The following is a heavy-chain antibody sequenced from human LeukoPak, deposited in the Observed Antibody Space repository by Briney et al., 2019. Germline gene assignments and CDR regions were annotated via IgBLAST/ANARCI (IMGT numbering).Heavy chain of an antibody. CDR2: IYAGEGT. D-gene: IGHD3-10*01. CDR3: ARARAGTQSWVEFDL. V-gene: IGHV3-66*02. CDR1: GFTVSGTY. Sequence: PGGSLRLSCAASGFTVSGTYMDWVRQAPGKALEWVADIYAGEGTVHADTVKGRCTISRDNSKTMAYLQMNSLRTEDSAVSYCARARAGTQSWVEFDLWGQGTLVTVSS. J-gene: IGHJ5*02.